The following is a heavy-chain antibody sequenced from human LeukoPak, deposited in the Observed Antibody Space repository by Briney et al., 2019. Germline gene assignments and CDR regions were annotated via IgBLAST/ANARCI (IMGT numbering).Heavy chain of an antibody. Sequence: SQTLSLTCAISGDSVSSNSVTWNWIRQSPSRGLEWLVRTYYRSTWYNDYAVSVRGRITVNPDTSRNQFSLHLNSVTPEDTAVYYCARRLTQYDCFDPWGQGILVTVSS. CDR1: GDSVSSNSVT. D-gene: IGHD2-2*01. V-gene: IGHV6-1*01. CDR3: ARRLTQYDCFDP. J-gene: IGHJ5*02. CDR2: TYYRSTWYN.